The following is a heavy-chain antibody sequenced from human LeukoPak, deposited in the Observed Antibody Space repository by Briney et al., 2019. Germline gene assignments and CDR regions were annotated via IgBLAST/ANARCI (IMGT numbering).Heavy chain of an antibody. Sequence: GGSLRLSCAASGFTVSSNYMSWVRQAPGKGLEWVSVIYSGGSTYYADSVKGRFTISRDNAKNSLYLQMNSLRAEDTALYYYAKDISPLSTVTTDYYYGMDVWGQGTTVTVSS. V-gene: IGHV3-53*05. CDR3: AKDISPLSTVTTDYYYGMDV. D-gene: IGHD4-17*01. CDR2: IYSGGST. J-gene: IGHJ6*02. CDR1: GFTVSSNY.